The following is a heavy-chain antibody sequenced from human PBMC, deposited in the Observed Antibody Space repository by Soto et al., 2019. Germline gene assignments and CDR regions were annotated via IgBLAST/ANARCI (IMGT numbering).Heavy chain of an antibody. Sequence: SETLSLTCTVSGGSISSYYWSWIRQPPGKGLEWIGYIYYSGSTNYNPSLKSRVTKSVDTSKNQFSLKLSSVTAADTAVYYCARRYGDCFDYWGQGTLVTVS. CDR1: GGSISSYY. V-gene: IGHV4-59*08. CDR2: IYYSGST. D-gene: IGHD4-17*01. CDR3: ARRYGDCFDY. J-gene: IGHJ4*02.